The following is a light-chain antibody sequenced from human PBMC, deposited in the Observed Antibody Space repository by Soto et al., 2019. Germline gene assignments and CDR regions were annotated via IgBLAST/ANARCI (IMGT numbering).Light chain of an antibody. CDR1: SSNIGACYD. V-gene: IGLV1-40*01. Sequence: QAVVTQPPSVSGAPGQRVTISCTGSSSNIGACYDVHWYQQLPGTAPKLLIYGNSNRPSGDPDRFSGSKSGTSASLAITGLQAEDEADYYCQSYDSSLSGYVVFGGGTQLTV. CDR2: GNS. CDR3: QSYDSSLSGYVV. J-gene: IGLJ2*01.